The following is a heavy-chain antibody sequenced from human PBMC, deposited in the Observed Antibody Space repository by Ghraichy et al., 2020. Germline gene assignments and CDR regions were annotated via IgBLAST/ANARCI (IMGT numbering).Heavy chain of an antibody. D-gene: IGHD3-10*02. CDR2: ICYDSRMK. CDR3: ARGGGVDVHDWYFDF. CDR1: GFTLSSYC. Sequence: LSLTCAASGFTLSSYCMHWVRQDPGTWLVCVSRICYDSRMKCYADSVRGRFTLSRDIAQTTLYLHMDGLRVEDTAVYYCARGGGVDVHDWYFDFWGRATLVTVSS. J-gene: IGHJ2*01. V-gene: IGHV3-74*01.